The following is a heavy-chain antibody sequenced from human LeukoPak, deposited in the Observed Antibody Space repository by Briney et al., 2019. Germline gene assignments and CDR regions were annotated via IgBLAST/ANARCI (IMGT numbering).Heavy chain of an antibody. CDR2: ISPDGRAT. CDR1: GFIFSYYS. CDR3: AREQPAGSTDY. D-gene: IGHD1-14*01. V-gene: IGHV3-64*01. Sequence: PGGSLRLSCAASGFIFSYYSMHWVRQAPGKGLEYVSVISPDGRATYYTNSVKGRFTISRDNSKYTVYLQMDSLRDDDTAVYYCAREQPAGSTDYWGQGTLVTVSS. J-gene: IGHJ4*02.